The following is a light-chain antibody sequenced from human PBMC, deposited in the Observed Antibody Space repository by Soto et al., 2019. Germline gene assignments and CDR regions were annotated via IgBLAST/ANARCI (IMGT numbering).Light chain of an antibody. CDR2: GAS. V-gene: IGKV3-20*01. CDR1: QGVSRSD. CDR3: QQYGSSSIT. Sequence: ESVLSQSPCTVSLSAGERDTLNCRASQGVSRSDLAWYQQKPGQAPRLLIYGASSRATGIPDRFSGSGSGTDFTLTISRLEPEDFAVYYCQQYGSSSITFGQGTRLEIK. J-gene: IGKJ5*01.